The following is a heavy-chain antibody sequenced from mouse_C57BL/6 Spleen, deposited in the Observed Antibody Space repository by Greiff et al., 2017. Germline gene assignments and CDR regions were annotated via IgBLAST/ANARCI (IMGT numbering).Heavy chain of an antibody. CDR3: ARCYYGSHFDY. J-gene: IGHJ2*01. CDR2: IYPGSGST. D-gene: IGHD1-1*01. V-gene: IGHV1-55*01. CDR1: GYTFTSYW. Sequence: VPLHHPGAELVKPGASVKMSCKASGYTFTSYWITWVKQRPGQGLEWIGDIYPGSGSTNYNEKFKSKATLTVDTSSSTAYMQLSSLTSEDSAVYYCARCYYGSHFDYWGQGTTLTVSS.